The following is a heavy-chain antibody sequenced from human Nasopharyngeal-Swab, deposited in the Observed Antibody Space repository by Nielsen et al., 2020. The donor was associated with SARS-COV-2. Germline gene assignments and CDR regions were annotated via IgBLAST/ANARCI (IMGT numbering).Heavy chain of an antibody. CDR2: IYYNGST. CDR1: GGSISSGGYY. D-gene: IGHD3-3*01. V-gene: IGHV4-31*03. CDR3: ARRRRVFWSGYYYYFDY. J-gene: IGHJ4*02. Sequence: SETLSLTCTVSGGSISSGGYYWSWIRQHPGKGLEWIGYIYYNGSTSYNPSLKSRVTISIDTSKNQFSLKLSSVTAADTAVYYCARRRRVFWSGYYYYFDYWGQGTLVTVSS.